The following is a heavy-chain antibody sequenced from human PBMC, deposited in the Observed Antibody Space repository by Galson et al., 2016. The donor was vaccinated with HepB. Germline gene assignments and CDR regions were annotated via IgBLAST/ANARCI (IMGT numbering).Heavy chain of an antibody. CDR1: GYTFTSYS. D-gene: IGHD5-24*01. V-gene: IGHV1-3*04. Sequence: SVKVSCKASGYTFTSYSVHWVRQAPGQSLEWMGWINTDNGNTKYSQKFQGRVTITRDTSANIADMELSNLISEDTAVYYCTRNAGGYNFGDWGQGTLVTVSS. CDR2: INTDNGNT. J-gene: IGHJ4*02. CDR3: TRNAGGYNFGD.